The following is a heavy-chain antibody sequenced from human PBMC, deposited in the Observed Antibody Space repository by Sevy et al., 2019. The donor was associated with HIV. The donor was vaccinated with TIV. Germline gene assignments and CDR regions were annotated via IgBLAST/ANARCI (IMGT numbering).Heavy chain of an antibody. CDR3: TTDTARMGYLDAFDI. Sequence: GGSLRLSCAASGFTFSNAWMSWVRQAPGKGLEWIGRIKSKTDGGTTDYAAPVKGRFTISGDDSKNTLYLQMNSLKTEDTAVYYCTTDTARMGYLDAFDIWGQGTMVTVSS. CDR1: GFTFSNAW. J-gene: IGHJ3*02. V-gene: IGHV3-15*01. D-gene: IGHD2-15*01. CDR2: IKSKTDGGTT.